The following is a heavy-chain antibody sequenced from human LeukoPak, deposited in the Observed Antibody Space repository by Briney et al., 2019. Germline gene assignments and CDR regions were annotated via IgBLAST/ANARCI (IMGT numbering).Heavy chain of an antibody. V-gene: IGHV3-23*01. J-gene: IGHJ5*01. Sequence: GGSLRLSCAASGFSFSSYAMTWVRQAPGKGLEWVSGINGGGGNTYYADSVKGRFTISRDNSKNTLYLQINSLRAEDTALYYCAKVAHGGDRFDSWGQGTLVTVSS. CDR2: INGGGGNT. CDR1: GFSFSSYA. CDR3: AKVAHGGDRFDS. D-gene: IGHD2-21*02.